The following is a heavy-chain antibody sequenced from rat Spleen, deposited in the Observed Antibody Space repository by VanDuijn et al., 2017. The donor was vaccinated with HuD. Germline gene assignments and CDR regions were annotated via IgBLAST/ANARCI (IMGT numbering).Heavy chain of an antibody. CDR3: ERHAYYSCEGYFDF. CDR1: GFTFSDYY. J-gene: IGHJ1*01. D-gene: IGHD1-1*01. V-gene: IGHV5-29*01. Sequence: EVQLVESAGGLVQPGRSLELSCTSSGFTFSDYYMAWVRQAPTKGLEWLATISYDGSSTYYRDSVKGRFTISRNNAKSTLYLQINSRRSEDKATYYCERHAYYSCEGYFDFWGPGPMVTVSS. CDR2: ISYDGSST.